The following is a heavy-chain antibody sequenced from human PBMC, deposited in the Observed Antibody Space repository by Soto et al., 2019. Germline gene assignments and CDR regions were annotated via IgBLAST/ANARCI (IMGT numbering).Heavy chain of an antibody. J-gene: IGHJ3*02. D-gene: IGHD1-26*01. CDR2: ISAYNGNT. CDR3: AKGSIVGATDDASDI. CDR1: GYTFTSYG. Sequence: ASVKVSCKASGYTFTSYGIIWVRQAPGQGLEWMGWISAYNGNTNYAQKLQGRVTMTTDTSTSTAYMELRSLRSDDTAVYYCAKGSIVGATDDASDIWGQGTMVTVSS. V-gene: IGHV1-18*01.